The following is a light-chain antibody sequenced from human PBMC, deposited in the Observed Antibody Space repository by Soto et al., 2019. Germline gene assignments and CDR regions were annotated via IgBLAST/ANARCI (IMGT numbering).Light chain of an antibody. CDR1: SSDVGTYNL. V-gene: IGLV2-23*02. Sequence: QSGLTQPASVSGSPGQSITISCTGTSSDVGTYNLVSWYQQHPGKAPKLIIYEDTKRPSGVSNRFSGSKSGNTASLTISGLQAEDEADYRCCSYAGSNTFVIFGGGTKLTVL. CDR2: EDT. CDR3: CSYAGSNTFVI. J-gene: IGLJ2*01.